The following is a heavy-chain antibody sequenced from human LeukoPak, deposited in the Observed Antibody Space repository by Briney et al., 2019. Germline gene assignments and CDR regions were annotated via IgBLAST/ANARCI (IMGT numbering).Heavy chain of an antibody. D-gene: IGHD6-13*01. J-gene: IGHJ4*02. CDR1: GFTFSSYE. Sequence: GGSLRLSCAASGFTFSSYEMNWVRQAPGKGLEWVSYISSSGSTIYYADSVKGRFTIPRDNAKNSLYLQMNSLRAEDTAVYYCARDLAAAGTEYWGQGTLVTVSS. V-gene: IGHV3-48*03. CDR2: ISSSGSTI. CDR3: ARDLAAAGTEY.